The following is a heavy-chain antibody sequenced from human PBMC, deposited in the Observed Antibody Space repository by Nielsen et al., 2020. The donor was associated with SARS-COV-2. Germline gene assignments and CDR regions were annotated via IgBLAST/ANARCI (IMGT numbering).Heavy chain of an antibody. J-gene: IGHJ6*03. Sequence: GESLKISCRASGFSFSIYSMNWVRQAPGKGLEWVSYITSTSNTIYYADSVKGRFTISRDNADNSLYLQMDSLRDEDTAVYFCAKELEVCCHYMDVWGKGTTVTVSS. CDR1: GFSFSIYS. V-gene: IGHV3-48*02. CDR3: AKELEVCCHYMDV. D-gene: IGHD5/OR15-5a*01. CDR2: ITSTSNTI.